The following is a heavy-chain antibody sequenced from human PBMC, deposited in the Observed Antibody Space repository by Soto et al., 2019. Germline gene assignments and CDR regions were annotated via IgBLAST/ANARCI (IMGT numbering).Heavy chain of an antibody. CDR1: GFTFSSYG. V-gene: IGHV3-30*18. CDR2: ISYDGSNK. J-gene: IGHJ4*02. D-gene: IGHD2-2*01. CDR3: AKDSTRALGY. Sequence: QVQLVESGGGVVQPGRSLRLSCAASGFTFSSYGMHWVRQAPGKGLEWVAVISYDGSNKYYADSVKGRFTISRDNSKNTLYLQMNSLRAEDTAVYYCAKDSTRALGYWGQGTLVTVSS.